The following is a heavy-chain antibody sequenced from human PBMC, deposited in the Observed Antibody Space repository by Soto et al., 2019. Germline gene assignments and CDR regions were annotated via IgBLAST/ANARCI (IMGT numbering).Heavy chain of an antibody. D-gene: IGHD3-10*01. CDR1: GGSISSYY. Sequence: SETMSLTFTVSGGSISSYYWGWIRQPAGKGLEWIGRIYTSGSTNYNPSLKSRVTMSVDTSKNQFSLKLSSVTVADTAVYYCAREGYYYHDFDYWGQGTLVTVSS. CDR2: IYTSGST. J-gene: IGHJ4*02. CDR3: AREGYYYHDFDY. V-gene: IGHV4-4*07.